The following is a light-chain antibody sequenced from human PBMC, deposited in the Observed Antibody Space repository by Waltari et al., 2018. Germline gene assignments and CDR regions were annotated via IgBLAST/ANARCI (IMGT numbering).Light chain of an antibody. V-gene: IGKV2-30*02. CDR1: QSLVHSDGNTY. CDR2: KVS. J-gene: IGKJ1*01. Sequence: DVVMSQSPLSLPVTLGQPASISCRSSQSLVHSDGNTYLNWFQQRPGQSPRRLIYKVSRRDSGVPDRFSGSGSGTDFTLKISRVEAEDVGVYYCKQATSRPRTFGQGTKVEIK. CDR3: KQATSRPRT.